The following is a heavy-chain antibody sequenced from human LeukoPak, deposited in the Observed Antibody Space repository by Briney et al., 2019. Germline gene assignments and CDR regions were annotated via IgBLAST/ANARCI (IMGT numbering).Heavy chain of an antibody. CDR1: GFTFSSYS. Sequence: GGSLRLSCAASGFTFSSYSMNWVRQAPGKGLEWVSSISSSSSYIYYADSVKGRFTISRDNAKNSLYLQMNSLRAEDTAVYYCARDLVSSSSSRDYYYAVDVWGQGTTVTVSS. V-gene: IGHV3-21*01. CDR2: ISSSSSYI. D-gene: IGHD6-6*01. J-gene: IGHJ6*02. CDR3: ARDLVSSSSSRDYYYAVDV.